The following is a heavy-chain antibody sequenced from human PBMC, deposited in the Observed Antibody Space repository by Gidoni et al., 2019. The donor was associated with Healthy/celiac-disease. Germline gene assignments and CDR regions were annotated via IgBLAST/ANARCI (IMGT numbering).Heavy chain of an antibody. CDR2: IKQDGSEK. D-gene: IGHD3-10*01. Sequence: AASGFTFSSYWMSWVRQAPGKGLEWVANIKQDGSEKYYVDSVKGRFTISRDNAKNSLYLQMNSLRAEDTAVYYCACNYYGSGSYLVYWGQGTLVTVSS. CDR1: GFTFSSYW. V-gene: IGHV3-7*03. J-gene: IGHJ4*02. CDR3: ACNYYGSGSYLVY.